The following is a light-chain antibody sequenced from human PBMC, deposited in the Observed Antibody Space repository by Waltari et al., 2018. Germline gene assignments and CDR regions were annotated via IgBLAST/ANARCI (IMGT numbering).Light chain of an antibody. Sequence: SSVLTQPPSVSLAPGKTASITCGGNNIGVKSVHWHQQRPGQAPVLVIYDDSARRSGIPERFSGSNSGNTATLTISRVEAGDGADYYCQVWDSNTNHVIFGGGTKLTVL. V-gene: IGLV3-21*04. J-gene: IGLJ2*01. CDR2: DDS. CDR3: QVWDSNTNHVI. CDR1: NIGVKS.